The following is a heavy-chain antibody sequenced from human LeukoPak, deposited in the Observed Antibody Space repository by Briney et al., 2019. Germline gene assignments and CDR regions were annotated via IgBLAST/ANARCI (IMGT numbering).Heavy chain of an antibody. CDR3: ARLLGSPDY. CDR2: INPNSGGT. D-gene: IGHD3-10*01. V-gene: IGHV1-2*02. J-gene: IGHJ4*02. CDR1: GYSFTGYY. Sequence: ASVKVSCKASGYSFTGYYIHWVRQAPGQGLEWMGWINPNSGGTNSAQKFQGRVTMTRDTSISTAYMELSRLRSDDTAVYYCARLLGSPDYWGQGTLVTVSS.